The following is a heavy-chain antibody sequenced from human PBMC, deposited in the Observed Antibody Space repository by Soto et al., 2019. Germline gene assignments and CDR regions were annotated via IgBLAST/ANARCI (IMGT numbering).Heavy chain of an antibody. D-gene: IGHD1-26*01. CDR3: ARREIQGPIDY. Sequence: QVQLQESGPGLVKPSDTLSLTCAVSGYSISSSNWWGWIRQPPGKGLEWIGYIYYSGTTYYNPSLRSRVTMSVDTSKNQFSLQLTSVTAVDTAVYYCARREIQGPIDYWGQGTLVTVSS. CDR2: IYYSGTT. J-gene: IGHJ4*02. CDR1: GYSISSSNW. V-gene: IGHV4-28*01.